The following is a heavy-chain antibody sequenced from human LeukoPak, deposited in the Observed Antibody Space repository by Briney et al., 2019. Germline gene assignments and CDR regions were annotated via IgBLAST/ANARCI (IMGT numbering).Heavy chain of an antibody. D-gene: IGHD7-27*01. CDR3: ARSPGVYNWFDP. V-gene: IGHV4-39*02. Sequence: PSETLSLTCTVSGGSISSSSYYWGWIRQPPGKGLEWIGSIYYSGSTYYNPSLKSRVTISVDTSKNHFSLKLNSVTTTDTAVYYCARSPGVYNWFDPWGQGTLVTVSS. CDR1: GGSISSSSYY. CDR2: IYYSGST. J-gene: IGHJ5*02.